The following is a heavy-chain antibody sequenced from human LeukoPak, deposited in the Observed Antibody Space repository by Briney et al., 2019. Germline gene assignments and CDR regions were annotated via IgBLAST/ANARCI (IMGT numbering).Heavy chain of an antibody. CDR1: GISFSGYA. Sequence: GGSLRLSCAASGISFSGYAMSWVRQAPGQGLEWVSAISGDGTYMMYADSVKGRLTISRGNSKSTLYLQMNSLRAEDTAVYYCAKGQNWGSVYFDYWGQGTLVTVSS. CDR3: AKGQNWGSVYFDY. V-gene: IGHV3-23*01. J-gene: IGHJ4*02. CDR2: ISGDGTYM. D-gene: IGHD7-27*01.